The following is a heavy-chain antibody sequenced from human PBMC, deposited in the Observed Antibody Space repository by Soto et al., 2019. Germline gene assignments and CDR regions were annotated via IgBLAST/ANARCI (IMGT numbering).Heavy chain of an antibody. D-gene: IGHD3-16*01. Sequence: EVQLVASGGGLVQPGGSLRLSCAASGFTFSSYEMNWVRQAPGKGLEWVSYISSSGITIYYADSVKGRFTISRDNAKNSLYLQMHRLGAEDTDFYYCARGQFSRGGGYFDYWGQETLVTVSS. CDR1: GFTFSSYE. CDR2: ISSSGITI. CDR3: ARGQFSRGGGYFDY. J-gene: IGHJ4*02. V-gene: IGHV3-48*03.